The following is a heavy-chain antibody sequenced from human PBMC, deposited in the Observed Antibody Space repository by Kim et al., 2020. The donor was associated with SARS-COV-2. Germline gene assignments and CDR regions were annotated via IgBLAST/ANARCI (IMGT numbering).Heavy chain of an antibody. CDR2: G. D-gene: IGHD6-6*01. CDR3: AREWQLVLDH. Sequence: GNCAPTCRGRVTITADESTNTAYMELSSLKSDDTAVYYCAREWQLVLDHWGQGSLVTVSS. J-gene: IGHJ4*02. V-gene: IGHV1-69*01.